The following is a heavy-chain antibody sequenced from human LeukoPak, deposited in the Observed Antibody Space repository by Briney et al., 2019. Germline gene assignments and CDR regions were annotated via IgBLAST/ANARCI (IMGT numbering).Heavy chain of an antibody. CDR3: ASTLRIPSMLSGYMDV. CDR2: IYTSGST. V-gene: IGHV4-4*07. D-gene: IGHD3-10*02. CDR1: GGSISSYY. Sequence: SETLSLTCTVSGGSISSYYWSWIRQPAGKGLEWTGRIYTSGSTNYNPSLKSRVTMSVDTSKNQFSLKLSSVTAADTAVYYCASTLRIPSMLSGYMDVWGKGTTVTVSS. J-gene: IGHJ6*03.